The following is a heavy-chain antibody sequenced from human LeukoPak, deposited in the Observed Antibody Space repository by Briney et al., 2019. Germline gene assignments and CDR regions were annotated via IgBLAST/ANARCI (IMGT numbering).Heavy chain of an antibody. J-gene: IGHJ4*02. CDR3: AKGHSGYDFSIDY. D-gene: IGHD5-12*01. Sequence: PGGSLRLSCAASGFTFSSYGMHWVRQAPGKGLEWVAVISYDGSNKYYADSVKGRFTISRDNAKNSLYLQMNSLRAEDMALYYCAKGHSGYDFSIDYWGQGTLVTVSS. CDR2: ISYDGSNK. CDR1: GFTFSSYG. V-gene: IGHV3-30*18.